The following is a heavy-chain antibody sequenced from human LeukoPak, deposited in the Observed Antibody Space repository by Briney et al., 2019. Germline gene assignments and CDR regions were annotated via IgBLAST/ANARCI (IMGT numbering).Heavy chain of an antibody. J-gene: IGHJ4*02. V-gene: IGHV3-30*02. CDR1: GFTFSTYD. CDR2: IRYDGSNK. CDR3: XXXXXXXYDSSGPLDY. Sequence: GGSLRLSCAASGFTFSTYDMHWVRQAPGKGLEWVAFIRYDGSNKYYADSVKGRFTISRDNSKNTLYLQMNSLRAEDTAVYYXXXXXXXXYDSSGPLDYWGQGTLVTVSS. D-gene: IGHD3-22*01.